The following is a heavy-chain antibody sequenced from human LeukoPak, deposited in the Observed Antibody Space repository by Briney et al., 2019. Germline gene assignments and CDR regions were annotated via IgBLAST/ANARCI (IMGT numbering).Heavy chain of an antibody. D-gene: IGHD6-6*01. V-gene: IGHV3-11*06. CDR2: IGTSSSYT. Sequence: GGSLRLSCAASGFTFSDYYMSWIRQAPGKGLEWVSYIGTSSSYTNYADSVRGRFTISRDNAKNSLYLQMNSLRAEDTAVYYCARRDIAARLNWFDPWGQGTLVTVSS. J-gene: IGHJ5*02. CDR3: ARRDIAARLNWFDP. CDR1: GFTFSDYY.